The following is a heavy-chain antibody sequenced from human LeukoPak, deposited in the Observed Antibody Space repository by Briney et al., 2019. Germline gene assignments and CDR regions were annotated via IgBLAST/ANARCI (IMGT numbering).Heavy chain of an antibody. J-gene: IGHJ4*02. CDR1: GFTFSSYG. CDR2: ISYDGSNK. CDR3: AKAAEQWLALTPGNLDY. V-gene: IGHV3-30*18. Sequence: GGSLRLSCAASGFTFSSYGMHWVRQAPGKGLEWVAVISYDGSNKYYADSVKGRLTISRDNSKNTLYLQMNSLRAEDTAVYYCAKAAEQWLALTPGNLDYWGQGTLVTVSS. D-gene: IGHD6-19*01.